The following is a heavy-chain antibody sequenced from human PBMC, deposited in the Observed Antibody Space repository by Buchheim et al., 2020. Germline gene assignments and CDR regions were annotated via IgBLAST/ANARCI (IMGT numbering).Heavy chain of an antibody. CDR2: IYYSGST. CDR1: GGSISSGGYY. J-gene: IGHJ4*02. V-gene: IGHV4-31*03. D-gene: IGHD3-16*02. Sequence: QVQLQESGPGLVKPSQTLSLTCTVSGGSISSGGYYWSWIRQHPGKGLEWIGYIYYSGSTYYNPSLKSRVTISVDTSKNQFSRKLSSVTAADTAVYYCARGGGRYYDYVWGSYRYPFDYWGQGTL. CDR3: ARGGGRYYDYVWGSYRYPFDY.